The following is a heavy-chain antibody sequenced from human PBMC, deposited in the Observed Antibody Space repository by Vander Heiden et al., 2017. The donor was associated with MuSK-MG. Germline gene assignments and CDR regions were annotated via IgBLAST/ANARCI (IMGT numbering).Heavy chain of an antibody. CDR1: GGFISSGSSY. J-gene: IGHJ6*03. CDR3: ARGPTIAVAGTVYYYYMDV. Sequence: QVQLQESGPGLVKPSQTLSLTCTVSGGFISSGSSYWSWIRQPAGKGLEWIGRIYTSGTTNYNPSLKSRVTMSGDTSKNQFSLKLSSVTAADTAVYYCARGPTIAVAGTVYYYYMDVWGKGTTVTVSS. D-gene: IGHD6-13*01. CDR2: IYTSGTT. V-gene: IGHV4-61*02.